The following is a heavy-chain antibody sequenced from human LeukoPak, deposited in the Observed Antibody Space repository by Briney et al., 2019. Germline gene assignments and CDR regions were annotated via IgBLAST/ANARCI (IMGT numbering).Heavy chain of an antibody. CDR1: GFTFSTYW. D-gene: IGHD6-19*01. CDR3: ARVAGQWLRQGRGAFDI. J-gene: IGHJ3*02. Sequence: GGSLRLSCAASGFTFSTYWMSWVRQAPGKGLEWVSYISSSGSTIYYADSVKGRFTISRDNAKNSLYLQMNSLRAEDTAVYYCARVAGQWLRQGRGAFDIWGQGTMVTVSS. CDR2: ISSSGSTI. V-gene: IGHV3-48*04.